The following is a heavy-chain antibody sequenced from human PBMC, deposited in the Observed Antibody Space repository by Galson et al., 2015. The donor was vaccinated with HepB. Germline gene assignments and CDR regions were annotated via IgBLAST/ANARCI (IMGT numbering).Heavy chain of an antibody. D-gene: IGHD2-2*01. CDR3: AKMGDCSSTSCNLGGHHYYYYYGMDV. Sequence: SLRLSCAASGFTFSSYAMSWVRQAPGKGLEWVSAISGSGGSTYYADSVKGRSTISRDNSKNTLYLQMNSLRAEDTAVYYCAKMGDCSSTSCNLGGHHYYYYYGMDVWGQGTTVTVSS. CDR1: GFTFSSYA. V-gene: IGHV3-23*01. CDR2: ISGSGGST. J-gene: IGHJ6*02.